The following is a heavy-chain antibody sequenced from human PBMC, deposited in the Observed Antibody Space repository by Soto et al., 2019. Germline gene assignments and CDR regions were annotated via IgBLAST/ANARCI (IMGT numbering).Heavy chain of an antibody. D-gene: IGHD6-13*01. CDR1: GFSFSSYA. CDR3: AKVHGPDYSNSWYSTPVYYYYGMEV. J-gene: IGHJ6*01. Sequence: XSLRLSCAASGFSFSSYAMSWVRQSPGKGLEWVSAISGSGGSTYYADSVKGRFTISRDNSKNTLYLQMNSLRAEDTAVYYCAKVHGPDYSNSWYSTPVYYYYGMEVLGQGTTVIVSS. V-gene: IGHV3-23*01. CDR2: ISGSGGST.